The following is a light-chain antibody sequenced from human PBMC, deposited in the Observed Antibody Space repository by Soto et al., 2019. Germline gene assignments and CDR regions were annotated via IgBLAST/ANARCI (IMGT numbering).Light chain of an antibody. CDR1: QGISSL. CDR2: AAS. J-gene: IGKJ5*01. V-gene: IGKV3-15*01. CDR3: QQYYDWPIT. Sequence: EIVLTQSPATLSVSPGERATLSCRASQGISSLLAWYQQKPGQAPRLLIYAASTRAAGIPARFSGSGSGTDFTLTIGSLQSEDFAVYYCQQYYDWPITFGQGTRLEIK.